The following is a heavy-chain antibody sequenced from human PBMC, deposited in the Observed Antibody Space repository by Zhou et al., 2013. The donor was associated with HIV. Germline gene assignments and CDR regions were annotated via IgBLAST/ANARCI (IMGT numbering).Heavy chain of an antibody. CDR1: GYSFSAYY. V-gene: IGHV1-46*03. J-gene: IGHJ3*02. CDR2: INPGIGST. Sequence: QGHLVQSGPEVKSPGASVKVSCKASGYSFSAYYMHWVRQAPGQGLEWLGLINPGIGSTYYAEKFQGRVTMTRDTSTNTVNMQLGTLTSEDTAVYYCNRGMQGWVNDAFDIWGQGTVVTVSS. CDR3: NRGMQGWVNDAFDI. D-gene: IGHD2-21*01.